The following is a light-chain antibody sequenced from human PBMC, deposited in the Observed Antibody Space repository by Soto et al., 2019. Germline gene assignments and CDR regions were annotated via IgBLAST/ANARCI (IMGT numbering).Light chain of an antibody. Sequence: DIQMTQSPSTLSASVGDTVTVTCRASQSVSGWLAWYQQKPGKAPKLLIYAASTLQSGVPSRFSGSGSGTDFTLTISCLQSEDFATYYCQQYYSYPQLTFGGGTKVDIK. V-gene: IGKV1-5*01. CDR3: QQYYSYPQLT. J-gene: IGKJ4*01. CDR1: QSVSGW. CDR2: AAS.